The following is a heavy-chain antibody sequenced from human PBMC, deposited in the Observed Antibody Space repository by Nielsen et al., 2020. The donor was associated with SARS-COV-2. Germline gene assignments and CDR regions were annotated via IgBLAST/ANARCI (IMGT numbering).Heavy chain of an antibody. D-gene: IGHD2-8*01. CDR3: AKDWVGIVLMLFTPPSPLDC. V-gene: IGHV1-46*01. Sequence: ASVKVSCKAPGYSDSYMHWVRQAPGQGLEWMGIINPSGGSTSYAQKFQGRVTMTRDTSISTAYMDLSSLTSDDTAIYYCAKDWVGIVLMLFTPPSPLDCWGQGTLVTVSS. CDR2: INPSGGST. CDR1: GYSDSY. J-gene: IGHJ4*02.